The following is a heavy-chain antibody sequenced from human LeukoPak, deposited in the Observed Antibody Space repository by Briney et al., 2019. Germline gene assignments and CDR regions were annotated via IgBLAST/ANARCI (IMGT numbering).Heavy chain of an antibody. V-gene: IGHV1-69*05. D-gene: IGHD1-26*01. Sequence: ASVKVSCKASGGTFSSYAISWVRQAPGQGLEWMGGIIPIFGTANYAQKFQGRVTITTDESTSTAYMELSSLRSEDTAVYYCARDSDRPGGGAGGYYYYMDVWGKGTTVTVSS. CDR1: GGTFSSYA. CDR3: ARDSDRPGGGAGGYYYYMDV. J-gene: IGHJ6*03. CDR2: IIPIFGTA.